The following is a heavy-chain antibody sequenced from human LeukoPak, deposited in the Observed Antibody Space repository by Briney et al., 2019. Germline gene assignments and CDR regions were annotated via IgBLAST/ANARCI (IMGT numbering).Heavy chain of an antibody. CDR1: GFTFSPVW. D-gene: IGHD3-3*01. Sequence: GGSLRLSCAASGFTFSPVWMHWVRQAPGKGLMWVSHIINDGSYTTYADSVKGRFTISRDNAKNTLYLQMNSLRAEDTAVYYCARGTIYGLDAFDIWGQGTMVTVSS. CDR2: IINDGSYT. CDR3: ARGTIYGLDAFDI. J-gene: IGHJ3*02. V-gene: IGHV3-74*01.